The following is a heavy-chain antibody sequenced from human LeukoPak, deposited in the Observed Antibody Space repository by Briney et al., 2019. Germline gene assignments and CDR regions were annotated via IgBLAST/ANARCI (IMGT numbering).Heavy chain of an antibody. J-gene: IGHJ4*02. D-gene: IGHD5-12*01. Sequence: GGSLRLSCAASGFTFSSYWMSWVRQAPGKGLEWVANIKQDGIEKYYVDSVKGRFTISRDNARNSLYLQMNTLRAEDTAVYYCARVRGYSGYDLDYWGQGTLVTVSP. CDR3: ARVRGYSGYDLDY. CDR1: GFTFSSYW. V-gene: IGHV3-7*01. CDR2: IKQDGIEK.